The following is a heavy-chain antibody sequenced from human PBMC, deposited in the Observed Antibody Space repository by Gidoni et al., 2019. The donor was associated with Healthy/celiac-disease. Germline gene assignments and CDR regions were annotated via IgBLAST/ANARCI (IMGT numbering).Heavy chain of an antibody. CDR3: AREPIVVVPAAIGGNKWLRLRGHFDY. D-gene: IGHD2-2*01. V-gene: IGHV1-69*06. J-gene: IGHJ4*02. CDR2: IIPIFGTA. CDR1: GGTFSSYA. Sequence: QVQLVQSGAEVKKPGSSVKVSCKASGGTFSSYAISWVRQAPRQGLEWMGGIIPIFGTANYAQKFQGRVRITADKSTSTAYMELSSLRSEDTAVYYCAREPIVVVPAAIGGNKWLRLRGHFDYWGQGTLVTVSS.